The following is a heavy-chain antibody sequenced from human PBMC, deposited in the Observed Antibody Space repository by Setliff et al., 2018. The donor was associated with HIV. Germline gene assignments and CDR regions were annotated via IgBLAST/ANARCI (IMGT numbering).Heavy chain of an antibody. CDR2: INPKSGGT. J-gene: IGHJ6*03. CDR3: ARGGYSSGYYNYYYYMDV. CDR1: GYTFTAYY. Sequence: ASVKVSCKASGYTFTAYYIHWVRQAPGQGLEWMGWINPKSGGTNYAQKLQGRVTMTTDTSTSTAYMELRSLRSDDTAVYYCARGGYSSGYYNYYYYMDVWGKGTTVTVSS. D-gene: IGHD3-22*01. V-gene: IGHV1-2*02.